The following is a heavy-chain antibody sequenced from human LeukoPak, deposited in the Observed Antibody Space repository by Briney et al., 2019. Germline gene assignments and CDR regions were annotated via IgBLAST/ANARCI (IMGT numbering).Heavy chain of an antibody. D-gene: IGHD5-18*01. CDR2: IYYSGST. V-gene: IGHV4-39*07. Sequence: SETLSLTCTVSGGSISSSSYYWGWIRQPPGKGLEWIGSIYYSGSTYYNPSLKSRVTISVDTSKNQFSLKLSSVTAADTVVYYCARDGIRGGAMAPYYYYYMDVWGKGTTVTVSS. CDR3: ARDGIRGGAMAPYYYYYMDV. J-gene: IGHJ6*03. CDR1: GGSISSSSYY.